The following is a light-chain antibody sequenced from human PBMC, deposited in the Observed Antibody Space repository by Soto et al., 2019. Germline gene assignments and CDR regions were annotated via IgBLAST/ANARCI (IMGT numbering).Light chain of an antibody. V-gene: IGKV2-28*01. CDR1: QSLLHSNGYNY. J-gene: IGKJ1*01. Sequence: DIVMTQSPLSLPVTPGEPASISCRSSQSLLHSNGYNYLDWYLQKPGQSPQLLIYLGSNRSSGVPDRFSGSRSGTDFTLKISRVEAEDVGFYYCVQALRTPWAFGQGTKVEIK. CDR3: VQALRTPWA. CDR2: LGS.